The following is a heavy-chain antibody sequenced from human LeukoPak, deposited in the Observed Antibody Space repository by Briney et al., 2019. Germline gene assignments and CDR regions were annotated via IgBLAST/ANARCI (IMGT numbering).Heavy chain of an antibody. CDR2: IKQDGSEK. Sequence: PGGSLRLSCAASGFTFSSYWMSWVRQAPGKGLEWVANIKQDGSEKYYVDSVKGRFTISRDNAKNSLYLQMNSLRAEDTAVYYCASLPYSGSSGVPDPWGQGTLVTVSS. D-gene: IGHD1-26*01. CDR3: ASLPYSGSSGVPDP. V-gene: IGHV3-7*01. J-gene: IGHJ5*02. CDR1: GFTFSSYW.